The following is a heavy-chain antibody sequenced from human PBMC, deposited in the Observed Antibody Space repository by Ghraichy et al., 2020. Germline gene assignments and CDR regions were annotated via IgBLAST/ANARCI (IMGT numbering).Heavy chain of an antibody. CDR1: GFTFSSYA. CDR2: ISGCGGST. CDR3: AKDRTYYYVHDAFDI. Sequence: GGSLRLSCAASGFTFSSYAMSWVRQAPGKGLEWVSAISGCGGSTYYADSVKGRFTISRDNSKNTLYLQMNSLRAEDTAVYYCAKDRTYYYVHDAFDIWGQGTMVTVSS. D-gene: IGHD3-10*02. J-gene: IGHJ3*02. V-gene: IGHV3-23*01.